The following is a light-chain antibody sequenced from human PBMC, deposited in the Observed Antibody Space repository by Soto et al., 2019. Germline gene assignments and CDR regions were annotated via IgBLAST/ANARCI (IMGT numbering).Light chain of an antibody. J-gene: IGLJ1*01. Sequence: SVLTHPASVSGSPGQSITISCTGTSSDVGGYKYVSWYQQHPGKAPKLMIYEVSNRPSGVSNRFSGSKSGNTASLTISGLQAEDEAEYYCSSYTSSSPYVFGTGTKVTVL. CDR3: SSYTSSSPYV. CDR1: SSDVGGYKY. CDR2: EVS. V-gene: IGLV2-14*01.